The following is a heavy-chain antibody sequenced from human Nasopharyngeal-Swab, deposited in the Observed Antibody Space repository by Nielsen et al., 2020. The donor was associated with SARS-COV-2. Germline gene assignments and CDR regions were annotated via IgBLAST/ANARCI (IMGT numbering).Heavy chain of an antibody. D-gene: IGHD3-9*01. CDR1: GGTFSSYA. V-gene: IGHV1-46*01. CDR3: ARDRGYFDPLGWFDP. CDR2: INPSGGST. J-gene: IGHJ5*02. Sequence: ASVKVSCKASGGTFSSYAISWVRQAPGQGLEWMGIINPSGGSTSYAQKFQGRVTMTRDTSTSTVYMELSSLRSEDTAVYYCARDRGYFDPLGWFDPWGQGTLVTVSS.